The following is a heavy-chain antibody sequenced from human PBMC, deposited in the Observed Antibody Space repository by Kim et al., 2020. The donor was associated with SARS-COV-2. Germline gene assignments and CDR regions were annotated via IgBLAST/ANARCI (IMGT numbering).Heavy chain of an antibody. D-gene: IGHD6-19*01. Sequence: GGSLRLSCAASGFTFSSYAMHWVRQAPGKGLEWVAVISYDGSNKYYADSVKGRFTISRDNSKNTLYLQMNSLRAEDTAVYYCARCMWLPLESYYYYYGM. V-gene: IGHV3-30*04. CDR3: ARCMWLPLESYYYYYGM. CDR2: ISYDGSNK. J-gene: IGHJ6*01. CDR1: GFTFSSYA.